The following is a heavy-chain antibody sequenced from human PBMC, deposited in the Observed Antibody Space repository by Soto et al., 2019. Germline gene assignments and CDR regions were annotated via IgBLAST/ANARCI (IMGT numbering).Heavy chain of an antibody. CDR2: IDWGDDK. J-gene: IGHJ6*01. CDR1: GFSLSTSGMC. D-gene: IGHD6-6*01. Sequence: SGPTLVNPTQTLTLTCTFSGFSLSTSGMCVSWIRQPPGKALEWLALIDWGDDKYYSTSLKTRLTISKDTSKNQVVLTMTNMDPVDTATYYCARTPEYSSLYYYGMDVWRQRPTVTVPS. CDR3: ARTPEYSSLYYYGMDV. V-gene: IGHV2-70*01.